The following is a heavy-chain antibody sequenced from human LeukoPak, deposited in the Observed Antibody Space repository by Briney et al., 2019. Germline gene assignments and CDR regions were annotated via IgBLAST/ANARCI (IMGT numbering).Heavy chain of an antibody. CDR2: INPNSGGT. Sequence: GASVKVSCKASGYTFTGYYMHWVRQAPGQGLEWMRWINPNSGGTNYAQKFQGRVTMTRDTSISTAYMELSRLRSDDTAVYYCARRPPVIAVAGTYNWFDPWGQGTLVTVSS. D-gene: IGHD6-19*01. J-gene: IGHJ5*02. CDR3: ARRPPVIAVAGTYNWFDP. V-gene: IGHV1-2*02. CDR1: GYTFTGYY.